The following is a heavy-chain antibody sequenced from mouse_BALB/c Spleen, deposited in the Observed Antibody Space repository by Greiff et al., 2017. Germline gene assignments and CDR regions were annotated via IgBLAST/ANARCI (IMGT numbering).Heavy chain of an antibody. CDR3: TGFDY. CDR2: IRLKSNNYAT. V-gene: IGHV6-6*02. J-gene: IGHJ2*01. Sequence: EVKLMESGGGLVQPGGSMKLSCVASGFTFSNYWMNWVRQSPEKGLEWVAEIRLKSNNYATHYAESVKGRFTISRDDSKSSVYLQMNNLRAEDTGIYYCTGFDYWGQGTTLTVSS. CDR1: GFTFSNYW.